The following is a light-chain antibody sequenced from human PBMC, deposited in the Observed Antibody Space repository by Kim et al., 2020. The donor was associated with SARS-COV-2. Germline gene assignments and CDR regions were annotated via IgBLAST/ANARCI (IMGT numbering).Light chain of an antibody. CDR2: GVS. Sequence: EFVLTQSPGTLSLSPGDGATLSCRASHTIPNSDLAWYQQKPGQAPRLVIYGVSIRATGIPDRFSGSGSGTDFTLTISRLEPDDFAMYYCHQYGHSPQTFGQGTKVDIK. V-gene: IGKV3-20*01. CDR1: HTIPNSD. J-gene: IGKJ1*01. CDR3: HQYGHSPQT.